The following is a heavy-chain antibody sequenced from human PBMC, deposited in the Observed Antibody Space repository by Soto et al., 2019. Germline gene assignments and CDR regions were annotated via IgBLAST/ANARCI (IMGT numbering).Heavy chain of an antibody. Sequence: QVQLQQWGAGLLKPSETLSLTCAVYGGSFSGYYWTWIRQPPGTGLEWIGEINHSGSTNYNPSLKSRVTLSVDPSKNQFSLKLTSVTAAYTAMYYFARDKITDLFDYWGQGTLVTVSS. D-gene: IGHD3-10*01. V-gene: IGHV4-34*01. CDR1: GGSFSGYY. CDR3: ARDKITDLFDY. J-gene: IGHJ4*02. CDR2: INHSGST.